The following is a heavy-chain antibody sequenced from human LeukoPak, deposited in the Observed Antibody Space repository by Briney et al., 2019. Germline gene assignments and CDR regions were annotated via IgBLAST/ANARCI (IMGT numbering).Heavy chain of an antibody. CDR3: ARGVAAAGNDAFDI. D-gene: IGHD6-13*01. V-gene: IGHV4-34*01. J-gene: IGHJ3*02. Sequence: SETLSLTCGVSGGSFSGYNCSWIRQTPGKGLEWIGEVSDSGSTNYSPSLKSRLTISVDTSNNHFSLKLSSVTAADTAVYYCARGVAAAGNDAFDIWGQGTMVTVSS. CDR2: VSDSGST. CDR1: GGSFSGYN.